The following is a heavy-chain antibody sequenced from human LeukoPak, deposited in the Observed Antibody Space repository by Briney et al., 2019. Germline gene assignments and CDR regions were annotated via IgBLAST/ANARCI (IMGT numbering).Heavy chain of an antibody. CDR3: ARGGINSPTIDF. CDR2: IWYDGSNK. Sequence: GGSLRLSCAASGFTFSSYGMHWVRQAPGKGLEWVAVIWYDGSNKYYADSVKGRFTISRDNSKNTLYLQLNSLRADDTAVYFCARGGINSPTIDFWGQGTLVTLSS. J-gene: IGHJ4*02. CDR1: GFTFSSYG. D-gene: IGHD1-26*01. V-gene: IGHV3-33*01.